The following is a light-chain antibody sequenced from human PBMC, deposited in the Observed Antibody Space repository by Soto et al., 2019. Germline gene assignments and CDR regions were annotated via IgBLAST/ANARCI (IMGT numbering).Light chain of an antibody. CDR3: QQHGTSPIT. Sequence: EIVLTQSRDTLSLSPGERATLYCSASQTVIRNYLAWHQQKPGQTPRLLVYGASSRATGIPDRFSGSGSGTDFTLTISRLEPEDFAVYYCQQHGTSPITFGQGTRLEIK. J-gene: IGKJ5*01. V-gene: IGKV3-20*01. CDR2: GAS. CDR1: QTVIRNY.